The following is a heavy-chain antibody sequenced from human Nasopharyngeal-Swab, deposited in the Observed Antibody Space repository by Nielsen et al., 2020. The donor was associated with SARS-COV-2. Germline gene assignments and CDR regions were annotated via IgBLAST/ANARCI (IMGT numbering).Heavy chain of an antibody. D-gene: IGHD6-13*01. CDR1: GGSFSGYY. J-gene: IGHJ4*02. CDR3: ASSSWTRFDY. Sequence: SETLSLTRAVYGGSFSGYYWGWIRQPPGKGLEWIGEINHSGSTNYNPSLKSRVTISVDTSKNQFSLKLSSVTAADTAVYYCASSSWTRFDYWGQGTLVTVSS. CDR2: INHSGST. V-gene: IGHV4-34*01.